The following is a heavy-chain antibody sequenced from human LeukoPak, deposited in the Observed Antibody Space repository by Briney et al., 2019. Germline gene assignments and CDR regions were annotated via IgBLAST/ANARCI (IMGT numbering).Heavy chain of an antibody. V-gene: IGHV3-7*01. Sequence: PGGSLRLSCAASGFTFSSYWMSWVRQAPGKGLEWVANIKQDGSEKYYVDSVKGRFTISRDNAKNTLHLQMNSLRAEDTAVYYCTRVSEFSSVPYSDYWGRGTLVTVSS. CDR3: TRVSEFSSVPYSDY. D-gene: IGHD2/OR15-2a*01. J-gene: IGHJ4*02. CDR1: GFTFSSYW. CDR2: IKQDGSEK.